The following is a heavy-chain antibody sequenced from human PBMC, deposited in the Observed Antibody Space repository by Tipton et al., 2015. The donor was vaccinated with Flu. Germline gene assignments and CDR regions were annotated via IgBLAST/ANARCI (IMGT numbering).Heavy chain of an antibody. Sequence: TLSLTCTVSGGSIGSYYWNWVRQPPGKGLEWIGYIYNSEYTKYNPSLKSRVTISVDTSKKQFSLQLRSVTAADTAVYYCARDPSLGMPDYFDHWGQETLVTASS. D-gene: IGHD2-2*01. CDR1: GGSIGSYY. V-gene: IGHV4-59*12. CDR3: ARDPSLGMPDYFDH. J-gene: IGHJ4*02. CDR2: IYNSEYT.